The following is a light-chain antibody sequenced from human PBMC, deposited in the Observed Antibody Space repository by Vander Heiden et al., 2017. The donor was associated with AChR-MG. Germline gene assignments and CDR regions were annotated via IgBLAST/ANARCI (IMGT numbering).Light chain of an antibody. Sequence: QSVLPQPPSASGTPGQRVTISCSGSRSNIGSNTVNWYQQLPGTAPKLLIYSSNQRPSGVPDRFSGSKSGTSASLAISGLQSEDEADFYCAAWDDRLNGWVFGGGTKLTVL. J-gene: IGLJ3*02. CDR2: SSN. CDR3: AAWDDRLNGWV. V-gene: IGLV1-44*01. CDR1: RSNIGSNT.